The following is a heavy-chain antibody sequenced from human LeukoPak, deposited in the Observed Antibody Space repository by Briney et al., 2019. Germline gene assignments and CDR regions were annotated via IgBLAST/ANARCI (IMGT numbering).Heavy chain of an antibody. CDR2: IIPIFGTA. V-gene: IGHV1-69*01. CDR1: GGTFSSYA. J-gene: IGHJ4*02. D-gene: IGHD6-13*01. Sequence: SVKVSCKASGGTFSSYAISWVRQAPGQGLEWMGGIIPIFGTANYAQRFQGRVTITADESTSTAYMELSSVRSEDTAVYYCARVVLSGWYYFDYWGQGTLVTVSS. CDR3: ARVVLSGWYYFDY.